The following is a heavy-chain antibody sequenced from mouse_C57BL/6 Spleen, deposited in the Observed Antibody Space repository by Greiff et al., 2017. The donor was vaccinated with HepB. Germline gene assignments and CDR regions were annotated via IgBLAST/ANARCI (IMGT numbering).Heavy chain of an antibody. Sequence: VQLQQSGAELMKPGASVKLSCKATGYTFTGYWIEWVKQRPGHGLEWIGEILPGSGSTNYNEKFKGKATFPADTSSNTAYMQLSSLTTEDSAIYYCARSGISIYYGSSYAMDYWGQGTSVTVSS. D-gene: IGHD1-1*01. CDR3: ARSGISIYYGSSYAMDY. V-gene: IGHV1-9*01. J-gene: IGHJ4*01. CDR2: ILPGSGST. CDR1: GYTFTGYW.